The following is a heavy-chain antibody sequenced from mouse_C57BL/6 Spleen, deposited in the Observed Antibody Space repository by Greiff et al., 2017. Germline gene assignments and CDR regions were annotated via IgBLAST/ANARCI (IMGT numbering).Heavy chain of an antibody. Sequence: QVQLKQPGAELVMPGASVKLSCKASGYTFTSYWMHWVKQRPGQGLEWIGEIDPSDSYTNYNQKFKGKSTLTVDKSSSTAYMQLSSLTSEDSAVYYCARRELGPAWFAYWGQGTLVTVSA. CDR3: ARRELGPAWFAY. CDR1: GYTFTSYW. CDR2: IDPSDSYT. D-gene: IGHD4-1*01. V-gene: IGHV1-69*01. J-gene: IGHJ3*01.